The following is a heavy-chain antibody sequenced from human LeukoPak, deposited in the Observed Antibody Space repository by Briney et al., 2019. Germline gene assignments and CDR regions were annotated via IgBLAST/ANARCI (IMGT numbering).Heavy chain of an antibody. CDR1: GGSFSGYY. J-gene: IGHJ4*02. D-gene: IGHD2-2*01. V-gene: IGHV4-34*01. CDR3: ARGKCSSTSCYLGDLGFDY. Sequence: SETLSLTCAVYGGSFSGYYWSWIRQPPGKGLEWIGEINHSGSNNYNPSLKSRVTLSVATSNNQFSLKLGSVTAADTAVYYCARGKCSSTSCYLGDLGFDYWGQGTLVTVSS. CDR2: INHSGSN.